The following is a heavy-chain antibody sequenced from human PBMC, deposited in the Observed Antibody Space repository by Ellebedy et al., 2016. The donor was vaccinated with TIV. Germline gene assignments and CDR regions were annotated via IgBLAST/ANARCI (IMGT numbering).Heavy chain of an antibody. D-gene: IGHD5-12*01. CDR2: IDPSDSYT. CDR1: GYSFTSYW. CDR3: ASGGGSGYDYFDY. V-gene: IGHV5-10-1*01. J-gene: IGHJ4*02. Sequence: GESLKISXKGSGYSFTSYWISWVRQMPGKGLEWMGRIDPSDSYTNYSPSFQGHVTISADKSISTAYLQWSSLKASDTAMYYCASGGGSGYDYFDYWGQGTLVTVSS.